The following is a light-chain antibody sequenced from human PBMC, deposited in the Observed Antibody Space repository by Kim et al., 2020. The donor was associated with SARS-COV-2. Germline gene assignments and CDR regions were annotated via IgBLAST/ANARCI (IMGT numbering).Light chain of an antibody. V-gene: IGLV2-14*03. CDR2: DVT. CDR1: SNDIGYYNY. CDR3: SSYRSGATRVI. J-gene: IGLJ2*01. Sequence: QSALTQPASVSGSLGQSITISCTGTSNDIGYYNYVSWYQQHPGEAPKLIIYDVTNRPSGVSNRLSGSKSGNTASLTISGLQADDEADYYCSSYRSGATRVIFGGGTKVTVL.